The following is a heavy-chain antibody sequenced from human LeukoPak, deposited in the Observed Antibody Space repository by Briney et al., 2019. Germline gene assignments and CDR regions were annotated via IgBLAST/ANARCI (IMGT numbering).Heavy chain of an antibody. J-gene: IGHJ3*01. CDR1: GGSISSSY. V-gene: IGHV4-59*01. D-gene: IGHD1-26*01. CDR2: IFYTGNT. Sequence: NPSETLSLTCTVSGGSISSSYWSWIRQPPGKGLEWIGYIFYTGNTNYNPSLKSRVTISVDTSQNQFSLKLSSATAADTAMYYCASSTGTYFGLWGQGTMVTVSS. CDR3: ASSTGTYFGL.